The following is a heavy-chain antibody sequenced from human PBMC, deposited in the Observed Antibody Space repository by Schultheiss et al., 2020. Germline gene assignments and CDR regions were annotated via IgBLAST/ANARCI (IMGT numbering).Heavy chain of an antibody. J-gene: IGHJ3*02. CDR3: ARHCLLGDAFDI. CDR2: IYYSGST. D-gene: IGHD7-27*01. CDR1: GGSVSSGSYY. V-gene: IGHV4-61*01. Sequence: SETLSLTCTVSGGSVSSGSYYWSWIRQPPGKGLEWIGYIYYSGSTYYNPSLKSRVTISVDTSKNQFSLKLSSVTAADTAVYYCARHCLLGDAFDIWGQGTMVTVSS.